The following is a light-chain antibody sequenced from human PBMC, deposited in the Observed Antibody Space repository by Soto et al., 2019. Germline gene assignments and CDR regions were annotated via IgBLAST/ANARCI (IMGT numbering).Light chain of an antibody. Sequence: QSALTQPRSVSGSPGQSVTISCTGTSSDVGDYNYVSWYQQHPGKAPRLIIYEVSNRPSGVSNRFSGSKSGNTASLTISGLQADDEADYYCSSYTSSSSLGVFGGGTKLTVL. CDR1: SSDVGDYNY. V-gene: IGLV2-14*01. J-gene: IGLJ3*02. CDR3: SSYTSSSSLGV. CDR2: EVS.